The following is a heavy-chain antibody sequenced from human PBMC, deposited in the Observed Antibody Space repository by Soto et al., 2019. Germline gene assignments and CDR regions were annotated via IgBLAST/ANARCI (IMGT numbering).Heavy chain of an antibody. CDR3: ARATVAAAVYYYGMDV. D-gene: IGHD6-13*01. CDR2: ISYDGSNK. Sequence: QAGGSLRLSCAASGFTFSSYAMHWVRQAPGKGLEWVAVISYDGSNKYYADSVKGRFTISRDNSKNTLYLQMNSLRAEDTAVYYCARATVAAAVYYYGMDVWGQGTTVTSP. CDR1: GFTFSSYA. V-gene: IGHV3-30-3*01. J-gene: IGHJ6*02.